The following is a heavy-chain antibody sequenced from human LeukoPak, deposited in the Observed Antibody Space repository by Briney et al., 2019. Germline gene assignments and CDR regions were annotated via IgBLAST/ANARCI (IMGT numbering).Heavy chain of an antibody. Sequence: SETLSLTCTVSGGSISSYYWSWIRQPPGKGLEWIGYIYYSGSTNYNPSLKSRVTISVDTSKNQFSLKLSSVTAADTAVYYCARVRNDGGYYYYYMDVWGKGTTVTISS. D-gene: IGHD1-1*01. V-gene: IGHV4-59*01. CDR2: IYYSGST. CDR1: GGSISSYY. J-gene: IGHJ6*03. CDR3: ARVRNDGGYYYYYMDV.